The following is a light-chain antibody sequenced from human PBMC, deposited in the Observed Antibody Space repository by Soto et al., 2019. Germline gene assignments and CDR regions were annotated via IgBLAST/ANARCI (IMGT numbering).Light chain of an antibody. Sequence: EIVVTQSPATLSVSPGERATLSCRASQSVGNNIAWYQQKPGQAPRLLIFATSTRATGVPARFSGSGSGTEFTLTISSLQSEGFAVYYCQQYGDWPLTFGGGAKVEI. CDR1: QSVGNN. CDR3: QQYGDWPLT. V-gene: IGKV3-15*01. J-gene: IGKJ4*01. CDR2: ATS.